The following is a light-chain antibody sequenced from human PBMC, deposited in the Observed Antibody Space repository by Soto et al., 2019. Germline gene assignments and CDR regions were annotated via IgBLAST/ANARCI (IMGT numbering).Light chain of an antibody. CDR3: CSYAGSGTYV. Sequence: QSALTQPASVSGSPGQSITISCTGTSSDVGSYNLVSWYQQHPGKAPKLMIYEGSKRPSGVSNRFSGSKSGNTASLTISGLQAEDEADYYCCSYAGSGTYVFATGTKLTVL. CDR1: SSDVGSYNL. CDR2: EGS. V-gene: IGLV2-23*01. J-gene: IGLJ1*01.